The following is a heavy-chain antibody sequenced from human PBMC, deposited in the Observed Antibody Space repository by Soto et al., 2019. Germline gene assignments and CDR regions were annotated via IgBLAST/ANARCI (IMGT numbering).Heavy chain of an antibody. D-gene: IGHD3-3*01. J-gene: IGHJ4*02. CDR1: GFTVSSNY. V-gene: IGHV3-53*01. Sequence: EVQLVESGGGLIQPGGSLRLSCAASGFTVSSNYMSWVRQAPGKGLEWVSVIYSGGSTYYADSVKGRFTISRDNSKNTLYLQMNSLRAEDTAVYYCARGGITIFGVVIIEAGFDYWGQGTLVTVSS. CDR2: IYSGGST. CDR3: ARGGITIFGVVIIEAGFDY.